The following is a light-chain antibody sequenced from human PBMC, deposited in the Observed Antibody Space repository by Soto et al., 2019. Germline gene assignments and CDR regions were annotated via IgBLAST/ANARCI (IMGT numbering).Light chain of an antibody. Sequence: DIQMTQSPSTLSASVGDRVTITCRASQSISSWLAWYQQKPGKAPKLLIYRASSLQSGVPSRFSGSGSGTEFTLTINSLQSDDFGIYYCQQYANNPWTFGQGTKVEIK. V-gene: IGKV1-5*03. J-gene: IGKJ1*01. CDR2: RAS. CDR1: QSISSW. CDR3: QQYANNPWT.